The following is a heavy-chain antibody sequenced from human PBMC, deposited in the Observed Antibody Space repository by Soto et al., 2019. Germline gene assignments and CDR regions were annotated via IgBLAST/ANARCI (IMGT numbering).Heavy chain of an antibody. CDR2: IWYDGSNK. Sequence: VAVIWYDGSNKYYADSVKGRFTISRDNSKNTLYLQMNSLRAEDTAVYYCARDNGVFDYWGQGTLVTVSS. D-gene: IGHD2-8*01. V-gene: IGHV3-33*01. J-gene: IGHJ4*02. CDR3: ARDNGVFDY.